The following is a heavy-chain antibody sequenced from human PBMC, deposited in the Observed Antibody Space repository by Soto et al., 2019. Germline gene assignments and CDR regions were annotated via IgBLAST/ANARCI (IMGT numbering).Heavy chain of an antibody. J-gene: IGHJ4*02. CDR3: ARARGSYSSNWYPGDH. Sequence: QVQLVESGGGVVQPGRSLRLSCAVSGFAFSTYAMHWVRQAPGKGLEWVAVIWYDGSNKYYADSVKGRFTVSRDDSKNTLFVQMNSLRGDDTAVYYCARARGSYSSNWYPGDHWGQGTLVTVSS. D-gene: IGHD6-13*01. V-gene: IGHV3-30*04. CDR2: IWYDGSNK. CDR1: GFAFSTYA.